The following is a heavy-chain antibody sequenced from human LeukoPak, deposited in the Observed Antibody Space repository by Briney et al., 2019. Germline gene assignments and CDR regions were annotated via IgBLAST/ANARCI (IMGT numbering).Heavy chain of an antibody. J-gene: IGHJ4*02. Sequence: SETLSLTCTVSGGSISSSSYYWGWIRQPPGKGLEWIGSIYYSGSTYYNPSLKSRVTISVDTSKNQFSLKLSSVTAADTAVYYCARVVMTTVTPFDYWGQGTLVTVSS. CDR2: IYYSGST. D-gene: IGHD4-17*01. V-gene: IGHV4-39*07. CDR1: GGSISSSSYY. CDR3: ARVVMTTVTPFDY.